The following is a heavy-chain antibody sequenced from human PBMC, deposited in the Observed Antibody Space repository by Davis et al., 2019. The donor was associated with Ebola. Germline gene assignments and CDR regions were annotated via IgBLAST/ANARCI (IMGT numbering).Heavy chain of an antibody. V-gene: IGHV5-51*01. CDR1: GNSFNSHW. CDR2: IFTGDSDT. CDR3: ASLRRSITGFDDGYDI. Sequence: GESLKISCKDSGNSFNSHWIGWVRQLPGKGLEWMGVIFTGDSDTRYSPSFRGPVTISADNSIKTAFLHWSSLKASDTAIYYCASLRRSITGFDDGYDIWGQGTMVTVSS. J-gene: IGHJ3*02. D-gene: IGHD3-9*01.